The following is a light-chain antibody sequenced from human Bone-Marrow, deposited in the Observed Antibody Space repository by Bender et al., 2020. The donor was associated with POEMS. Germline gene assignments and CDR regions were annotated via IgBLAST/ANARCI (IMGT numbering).Light chain of an antibody. J-gene: IGLJ1*01. CDR2: DVN. V-gene: IGLV2-14*03. CDR1: SSDVGAYDY. Sequence: QSALTQPASVSGSPGQSITISCTGTSSDVGAYDYVSWYQQHPGKAPKLLVFDVNLRPSGAYNRFSGSKSGNTASLTISGLQAEDEADYYCNSYTSSNSYVFGTGTQVTVL. CDR3: NSYTSSNSYV.